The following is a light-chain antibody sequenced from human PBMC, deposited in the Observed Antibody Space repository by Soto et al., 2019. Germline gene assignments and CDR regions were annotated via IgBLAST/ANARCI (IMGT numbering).Light chain of an antibody. CDR1: SSDVGGYNY. CDR3: CSYAGSYTWV. V-gene: IGLV2-11*01. J-gene: IGLJ3*02. CDR2: RVS. Sequence: QSALTQPRSVSGSPGQSVTISCTGTSSDVGGYNYVSWYQQHPGKAPKLMIYRVSKRPSGLPDRFSGSKSGNTASLTISGLQAEDEADYYCCSYAGSYTWVFGGGTKLTVL.